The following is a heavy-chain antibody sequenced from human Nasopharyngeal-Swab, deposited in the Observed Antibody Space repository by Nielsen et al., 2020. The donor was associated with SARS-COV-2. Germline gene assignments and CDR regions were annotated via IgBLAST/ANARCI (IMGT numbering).Heavy chain of an antibody. V-gene: IGHV3-30*03. Sequence: WIRQPPGKGLEWVAVISYDGSNKYYADSVKGRFTISRDNSKNTLYLQMNSLRAEDTAVYYCARGVDYYGSGHFDYWGQGTLGPSPQ. D-gene: IGHD3-10*01. CDR2: ISYDGSNK. J-gene: IGHJ4*02. CDR3: ARGVDYYGSGHFDY.